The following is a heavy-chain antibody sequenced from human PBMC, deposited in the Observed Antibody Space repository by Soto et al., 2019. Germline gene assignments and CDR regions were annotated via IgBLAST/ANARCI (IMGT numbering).Heavy chain of an antibody. CDR3: ARDTYYDILPDY. CDR1: GFTFSDYY. J-gene: IGHJ4*02. Sequence: GGSLRLSCAASGFTFSDYYMSWIRQAPGKGLEWVSYISSSASTIYYADSVKGRFTISRDNAKNSLYLQMNSLRAEDTAVYYGARDTYYDILPDYWGQGTLVTVSS. V-gene: IGHV3-11*01. D-gene: IGHD3-9*01. CDR2: ISSSASTI.